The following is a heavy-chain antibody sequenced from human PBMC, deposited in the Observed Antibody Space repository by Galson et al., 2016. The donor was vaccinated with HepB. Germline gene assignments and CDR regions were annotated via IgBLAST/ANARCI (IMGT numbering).Heavy chain of an antibody. D-gene: IGHD2-21*02. V-gene: IGHV3-23*01. Sequence: SLRLSCAASGFTFSSYAMSWVRQAPGKGLELVSSISGSGRSTYYADSVKGRYAISGDNSKNSLNLQMNSLRGEDTAVYYCAKVLGDWSPFDWWGQGTLVTVSS. CDR2: ISGSGRST. CDR3: AKVLGDWSPFDW. CDR1: GFTFSSYA. J-gene: IGHJ4*02.